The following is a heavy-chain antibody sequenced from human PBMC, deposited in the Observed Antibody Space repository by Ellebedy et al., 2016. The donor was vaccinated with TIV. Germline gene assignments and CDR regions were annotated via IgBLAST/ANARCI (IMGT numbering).Heavy chain of an antibody. CDR3: ARERYSRVELDY. V-gene: IGHV1-3*01. Sequence: AASVKVSCKASGYTFTSYGISWVRQAPGQRLEWMGWINAGNGNTKYSQKFQGRVTITRDTSASTAYMELSSLRSEDTAVYYCARERYSRVELDYWGQGTLVTVSS. J-gene: IGHJ4*02. D-gene: IGHD6-13*01. CDR1: GYTFTSYG. CDR2: INAGNGNT.